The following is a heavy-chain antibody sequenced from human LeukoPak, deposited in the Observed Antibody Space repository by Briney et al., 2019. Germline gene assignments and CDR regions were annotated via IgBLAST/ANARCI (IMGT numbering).Heavy chain of an antibody. CDR3: ASLSTPTIFGVVNFDY. CDR2: INPNSGGT. CDR1: GYTLTGYY. V-gene: IGHV1-2*06. J-gene: IGHJ4*02. D-gene: IGHD3-3*01. Sequence: ASVKVSCKACGYTLTGYYMHWVRQAPGQGLEWMGRINPNSGGTNYAQKFQGRVTMTRDTSISTAYMVLSRLRSDDTAVYYCASLSTPTIFGVVNFDYWGQGTLVTVSS.